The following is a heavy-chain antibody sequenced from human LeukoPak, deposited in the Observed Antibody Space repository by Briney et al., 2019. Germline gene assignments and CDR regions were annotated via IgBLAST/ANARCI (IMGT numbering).Heavy chain of an antibody. Sequence: SVKVSCKASGGTFSSYAISWVRQAPGQGLEWMGGIIPVFGTANYAQKFQGRVTITADESTSAAYMELSSLRSEDTAVYYCARVDCGGDCYPDYYYMDVWGKGTTVTVSS. D-gene: IGHD2-21*01. V-gene: IGHV1-69*13. J-gene: IGHJ6*03. CDR1: GGTFSSYA. CDR3: ARVDCGGDCYPDYYYMDV. CDR2: IIPVFGTA.